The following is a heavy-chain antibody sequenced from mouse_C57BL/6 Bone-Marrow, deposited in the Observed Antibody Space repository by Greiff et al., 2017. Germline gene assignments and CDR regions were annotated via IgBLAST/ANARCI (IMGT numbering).Heavy chain of an antibody. CDR2: IDPENGDT. Sequence: VQLQQSGAEFVRPGASVKLSCTASGFNIKDDYMHWVKQRPEQGLEWIGWIDPENGDTEYASKFQGKATITADTSSNTAYLQLSSLTSEDTAVYYCTTGSSYSFAYWGQGTLVTVSA. CDR3: TTGSSYSFAY. V-gene: IGHV14-4*01. CDR1: GFNIKDDY. J-gene: IGHJ3*01. D-gene: IGHD1-1*01.